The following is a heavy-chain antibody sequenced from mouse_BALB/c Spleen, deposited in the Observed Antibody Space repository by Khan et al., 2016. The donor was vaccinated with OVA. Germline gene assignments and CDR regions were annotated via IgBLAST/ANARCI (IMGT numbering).Heavy chain of an antibody. J-gene: IGHJ3*01. CDR3: ARRGYDYGRGALFAY. CDR2: IWSAGST. Sequence: VQLQESGPGLVQPPQSLSITCTVSGFSLNNYSVHWVRQSPGKGLEWLGVIWSAGSTDYNAAFISRLTISKDNSRSQVFFKMNSLQPNDTAIYYCARRGYDYGRGALFAYWGQGTLVTVSA. CDR1: GFSLNNYS. V-gene: IGHV2-2*02. D-gene: IGHD2-4*01.